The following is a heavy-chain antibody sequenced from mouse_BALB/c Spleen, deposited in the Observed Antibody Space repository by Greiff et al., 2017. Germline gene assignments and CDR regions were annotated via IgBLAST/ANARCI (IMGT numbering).Heavy chain of an antibody. J-gene: IGHJ3*01. D-gene: IGHD4-1*01. Sequence: VQLQQSGAELVRPGTSVKVSCKASGYAFTNYLIEWVKQRPGQGLEWIGVINPGSGGTNYNEKFKGKATLTADKSSSTAYMQLSSLTSDDSAVYFCASWDGFAYWGQGTLVTVSA. CDR1: GYAFTNYL. V-gene: IGHV1-54*01. CDR3: ASWDGFAY. CDR2: INPGSGGT.